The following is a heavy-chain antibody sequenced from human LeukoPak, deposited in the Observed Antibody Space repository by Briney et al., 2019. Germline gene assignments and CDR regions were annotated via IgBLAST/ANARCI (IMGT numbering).Heavy chain of an antibody. CDR2: ISGDGGST. CDR3: ARESESSGWYDY. CDR1: GFMFHDYA. V-gene: IGHV3-43*02. Sequence: GGSLRLSCAAPGFMFHDYAIHWVRQAPGKGLEWVSLISGDGGSTFYADSVKGRFTISRDDSKNSLYLQMNSLRSDDTALYYCARESESSGWYDYWGQGTLVTVSS. J-gene: IGHJ4*02. D-gene: IGHD6-19*01.